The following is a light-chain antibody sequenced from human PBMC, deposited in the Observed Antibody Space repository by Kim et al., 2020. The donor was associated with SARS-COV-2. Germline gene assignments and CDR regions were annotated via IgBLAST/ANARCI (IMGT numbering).Light chain of an antibody. CDR3: SSFARSSSPYV. Sequence: QSITLSCTGTSSDVGGYNYVSWYQQHPGKAPKLMIYDVTNRPSGVSNRFSGSKSGNTASLTISGLQAEDEADYYCSSFARSSSPYVFGPGTKVTVL. CDR1: SSDVGGYNY. V-gene: IGLV2-14*03. CDR2: DVT. J-gene: IGLJ1*01.